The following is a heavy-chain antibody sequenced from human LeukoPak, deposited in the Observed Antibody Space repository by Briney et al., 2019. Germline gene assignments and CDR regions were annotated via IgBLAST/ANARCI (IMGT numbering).Heavy chain of an antibody. CDR3: AKDGSSLVYYGMDV. CDR2: ISSSGGST. J-gene: IGHJ6*02. Sequence: GGSLRLSCAASGFAFSSYGMSWVRQAPGRGLEWVSAISSSGGSTYYADSVKGRFTISRDNSKNTLYLQMNSLRAEDTAVYYCAKDGSSLVYYGMDVWGQGTTVTVSS. D-gene: IGHD6-13*01. CDR1: GFAFSSYG. V-gene: IGHV3-23*01.